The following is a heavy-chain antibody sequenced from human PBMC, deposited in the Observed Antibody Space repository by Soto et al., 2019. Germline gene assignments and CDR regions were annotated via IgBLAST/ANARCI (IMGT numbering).Heavy chain of an antibody. Sequence: SETLSLTCTVSGGSISSGGYYWSWIRQHPGKGLEWIGYIYYSGSTYYNPSLKSRVTISVDTSKNQFSLKLSSVTAADTAVYYCETGYSYGLKGYYFDYWGQGTLVTVSS. CDR3: ETGYSYGLKGYYFDY. D-gene: IGHD5-18*01. J-gene: IGHJ4*02. CDR1: GGSISSGGYY. CDR2: IYYSGST. V-gene: IGHV4-31*03.